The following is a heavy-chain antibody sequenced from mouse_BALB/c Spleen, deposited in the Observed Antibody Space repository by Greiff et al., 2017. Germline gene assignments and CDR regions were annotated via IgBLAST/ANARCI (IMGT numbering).Heavy chain of an antibody. CDR3: ARTSYYGYSYYAMDY. V-gene: IGHV5-6-3*01. Sequence: EVQRVESGGGLVQPGGSLKLSCAASGFTFSSYGMSWVRQTPDKRLELVATINSNGGSTCYPDSVKGRFTISRDNAKNTLYLQMSSLKSEDTAMYYCARTSYYGYSYYAMDYWGQGTSVTVSS. CDR1: GFTFSSYG. J-gene: IGHJ4*01. D-gene: IGHD1-2*01. CDR2: INSNGGST.